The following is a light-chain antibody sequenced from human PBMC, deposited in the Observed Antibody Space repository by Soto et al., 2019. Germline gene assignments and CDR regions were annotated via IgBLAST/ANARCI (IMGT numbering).Light chain of an antibody. Sequence: EIVMTQSPGTLSLFAGERATLSCRASQSLTTSYLAWYQQKPGEAPMLLIYGASSWATVIPDMCGGSGSGTVFTLTISRLAPEDFAVYYCQHYGASPTFGQGTRLEIK. J-gene: IGKJ5*01. CDR1: QSLTTSY. V-gene: IGKV3-20*01. CDR2: GAS. CDR3: QHYGASPT.